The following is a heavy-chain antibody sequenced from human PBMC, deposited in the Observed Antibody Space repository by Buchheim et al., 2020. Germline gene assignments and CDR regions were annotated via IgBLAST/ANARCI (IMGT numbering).Heavy chain of an antibody. D-gene: IGHD6-13*01. Sequence: EVQLVESGGGLVQPGGSLRLSCAASGFPFSSYWMSWVRQAPGKGLEWVANIKQDGSEKYYVDSVKGRLTISRDNAKNSLYLQMSRLRAEDTAVYYCARYYTYSSSWSYLQHWGQGTL. CDR3: ARYYTYSSSWSYLQH. J-gene: IGHJ1*01. CDR1: GFPFSSYW. V-gene: IGHV3-7*01. CDR2: IKQDGSEK.